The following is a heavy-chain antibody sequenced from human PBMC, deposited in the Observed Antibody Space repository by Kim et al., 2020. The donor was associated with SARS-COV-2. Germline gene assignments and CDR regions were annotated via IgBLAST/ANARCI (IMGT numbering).Heavy chain of an antibody. CDR3: ATDLLHSYGDYAGGWFDP. CDR1: GYTLTELS. V-gene: IGHV1-24*01. J-gene: IGHJ5*02. D-gene: IGHD4-17*01. Sequence: ASVKVSCKVSGYTLTELSMHWVRQAPGKGLEWMGGFDPEDGETIYAQKFQGRVTMTEDTSTDTAYMELSSLRSEDTAVYYCATDLLHSYGDYAGGWFDPWGQGTLVTVSS. CDR2: FDPEDGET.